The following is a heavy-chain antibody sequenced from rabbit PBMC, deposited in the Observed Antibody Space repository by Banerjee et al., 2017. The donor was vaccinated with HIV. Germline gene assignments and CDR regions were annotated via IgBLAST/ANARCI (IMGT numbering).Heavy chain of an antibody. J-gene: IGHJ3*01. CDR3: ARDLAGVIGWNFGL. Sequence: QEQLEESGGGLVKPEGSLKLSCTVSGFTLSSYVMCWVRQAPGKGLEWIACINTSSGNTVYASWAKGRFTISKTSSTTVTLQMTSLTAADTATYFCARDLAGVIGWNFGLWGQGTLVTVS. V-gene: IGHV1S45*01. CDR2: INTSSGNT. CDR1: GFTLSSYV. D-gene: IGHD4-1*01.